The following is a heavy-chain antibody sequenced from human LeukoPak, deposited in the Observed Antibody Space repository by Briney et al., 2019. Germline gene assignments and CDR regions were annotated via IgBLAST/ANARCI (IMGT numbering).Heavy chain of an antibody. CDR3: ARSSYYDILTGYYGGNFDY. V-gene: IGHV1-69*13. D-gene: IGHD3-9*01. CDR1: GGTFSRYA. Sequence: ASVKVSCKASGGTFSRYAISWVRQPPGQGLEWMGEIIPIFGTANYAQKFQGRVTITADESTSTAYMELSSLRSEDTAVYYCARSSYYDILTGYYGGNFDYWGQGTLSPSPQ. CDR2: IIPIFGTA. J-gene: IGHJ4*02.